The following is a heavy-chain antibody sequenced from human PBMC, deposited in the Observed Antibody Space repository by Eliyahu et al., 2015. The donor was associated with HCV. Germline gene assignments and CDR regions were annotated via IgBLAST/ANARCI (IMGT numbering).Heavy chain of an antibody. Sequence: QVQLVQSGAEVKKPGSSVRVSCKSSGGTFSTYAINWVRQAPGQGLEWMGRTLPLLAITTYAQNFKGRVTITADKSTRTAYMELSSLRSEDTAVYYCARGGYCPSGSCYADDYYGLDVWGQGTTVTVSS. D-gene: IGHD6-19*01. CDR2: TLPLLAIT. J-gene: IGHJ6*02. CDR3: ARGGYCPSGSCYADDYYGLDV. CDR1: GGTFSTYA. V-gene: IGHV1-69*04.